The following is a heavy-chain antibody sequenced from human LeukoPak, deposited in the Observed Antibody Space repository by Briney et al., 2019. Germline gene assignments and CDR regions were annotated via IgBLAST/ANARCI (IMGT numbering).Heavy chain of an antibody. CDR2: IYHSGST. V-gene: IGHV4-38-2*02. CDR1: GYSISSGYY. CDR3: ARQGDGFCNSYDCLFSFDY. J-gene: IGHJ4*02. D-gene: IGHD2-2*03. Sequence: SESLSLTCTVSGYSISSGYYWGWIRQPPGKELEWIGRIYHSGSTYYNPSLKSRVTISEDTSKNQFSLKLRSVSAADTAVYYCARQGDGFCNSYDCLFSFDYWGPGILVIVSS.